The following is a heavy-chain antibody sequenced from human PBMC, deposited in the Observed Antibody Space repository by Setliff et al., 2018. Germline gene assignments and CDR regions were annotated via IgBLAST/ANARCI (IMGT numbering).Heavy chain of an antibody. D-gene: IGHD5-18*01. J-gene: IGHJ6*02. Sequence: SETLSLTCTVSGGSISPYFWSWIRQSPGKGLEWIGYIYHNGNTNFNPSLKTRLTMSVDTSKNQFALNLRSVTAADTAVYYCVRDRTAYSYGLDVWGQGTTVTVSS. CDR3: VRDRTAYSYGLDV. V-gene: IGHV4-59*01. CDR1: GGSISPYF. CDR2: IYHNGNT.